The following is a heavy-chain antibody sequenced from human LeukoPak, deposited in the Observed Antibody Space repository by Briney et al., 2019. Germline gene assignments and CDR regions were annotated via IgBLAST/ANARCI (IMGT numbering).Heavy chain of an antibody. V-gene: IGHV4-4*02. Sequence: PSETLSLTCAVSAGSISSSNWWSWVRQPPGKGLESIGEIYHSGSTNYNPSLKSRVTISVDKSKNQFSLKLSSVTAADTAVYYCARLTYSSSWYFDYWGQGALVTVSS. CDR3: ARLTYSSSWYFDY. D-gene: IGHD6-13*01. J-gene: IGHJ4*02. CDR1: AGSISSSNW. CDR2: IYHSGST.